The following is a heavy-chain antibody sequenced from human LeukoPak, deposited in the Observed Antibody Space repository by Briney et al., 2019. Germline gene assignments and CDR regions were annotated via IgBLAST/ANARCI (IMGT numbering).Heavy chain of an antibody. CDR1: GYTFTSYG. Sequence: EASVKVSCKASGYTFTSYGISWVRQAPGQGLEWTGWISAYNGNTNYAQKLQGRVTMTTDTSTSTAYMELRSLRSDDTAVYYCARESAYYYDSSGYIDYWGQGTLVTVSS. CDR3: ARESAYYYDSSGYIDY. V-gene: IGHV1-18*01. CDR2: ISAYNGNT. D-gene: IGHD3-22*01. J-gene: IGHJ4*02.